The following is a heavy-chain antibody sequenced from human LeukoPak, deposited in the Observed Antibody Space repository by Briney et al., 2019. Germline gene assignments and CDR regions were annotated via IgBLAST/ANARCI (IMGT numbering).Heavy chain of an antibody. CDR2: IIPIFGTA. Sequence: ASVKVSCKASGGTFSSYAISWVRQAPGQGLEWMGGIIPIFGTANYAQKFQGRVTITADESTSTAYMELSSLRSEDTALYYCAGGKRPRYSFFWGGPSAPGGQEPRVTVSS. D-gene: IGHD3-3*01. CDR3: AGGKRPRYSFFWGGPSAP. V-gene: IGHV1-69*13. CDR1: GGTFSSYA. J-gene: IGHJ5*02.